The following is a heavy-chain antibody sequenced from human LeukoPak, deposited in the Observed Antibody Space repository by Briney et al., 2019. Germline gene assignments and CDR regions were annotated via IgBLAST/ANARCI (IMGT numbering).Heavy chain of an antibody. CDR1: EFTFSSYS. CDR2: ISVSGAGT. V-gene: IGHV3-23*01. Sequence: GGSLRLSCAASEFTFSSYSMNWVRQAPGKGLEWVSGISVSGAGTYYADSVKGRFTISRDNSKDTLYLQMNSLRAEDTAIFYCAKIVDNNYPRSVDSWGQGTLVTVSS. D-gene: IGHD2-21*01. CDR3: AKIVDNNYPRSVDS. J-gene: IGHJ4*02.